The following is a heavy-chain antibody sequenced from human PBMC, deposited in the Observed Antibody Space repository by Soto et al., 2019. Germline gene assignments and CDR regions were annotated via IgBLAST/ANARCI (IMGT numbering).Heavy chain of an antibody. D-gene: IGHD6-13*01. Sequence: ASETLSLTCAVYGGSFSGYYWSWIRQPPGKGLEWIGEINHSGSTNYNPSLKSRVTISVDTSKNQFSLKLSSVTAADTAVYYCARAYGQQKYYYYYYGMDVWGQGTTVTVSS. J-gene: IGHJ6*02. V-gene: IGHV4-34*01. CDR2: INHSGST. CDR1: GGSFSGYY. CDR3: ARAYGQQKYYYYYYGMDV.